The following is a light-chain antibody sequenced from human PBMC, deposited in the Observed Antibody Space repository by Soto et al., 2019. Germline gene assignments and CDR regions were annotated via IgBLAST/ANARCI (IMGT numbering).Light chain of an antibody. CDR1: ESICTY. Sequence: DIQMTQSPSSLSTSIGVRITITCGASESICTYLNWYQQKPGKAPRLLIYGASTLQNGVPSRFSGSGSATDYTLTISSLQPEDFATYYCQQSFITPPLTFGGGTKVEMK. V-gene: IGKV1-39*01. CDR3: QQSFITPPLT. J-gene: IGKJ4*01. CDR2: GAS.